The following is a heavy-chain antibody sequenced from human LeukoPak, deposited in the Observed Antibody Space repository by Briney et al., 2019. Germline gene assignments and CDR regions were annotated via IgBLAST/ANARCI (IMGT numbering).Heavy chain of an antibody. Sequence: KSSETLSLTCAVYGGSFSGYYWSWIRQPPGKGLEWIGEINHSGSTNYNPSLKSRVTISVDTSKNQFSLKLSSVTAADTAVYYCARHFKWNLVGATMGIYGYWGQGTLVTVSS. CDR3: ARHFKWNLVGATMGIYGY. CDR1: GGSFSGYY. CDR2: INHSGST. D-gene: IGHD1-26*01. V-gene: IGHV4-34*01. J-gene: IGHJ4*02.